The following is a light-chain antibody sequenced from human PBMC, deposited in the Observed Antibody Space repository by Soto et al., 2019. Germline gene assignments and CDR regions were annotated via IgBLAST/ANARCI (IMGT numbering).Light chain of an antibody. Sequence: DIVMTQSPDSLAVSLGERATINCKSSQSVLYSSNNKNYLAWYQQKPGQPPKLLIYWASTRESGVPDRLSGGASGTDFALTIGSLQAGDVAVYYCQQYYSTPLTFGGGTKVEIK. V-gene: IGKV4-1*01. CDR3: QQYYSTPLT. CDR2: WAS. CDR1: QSVLYSSNNKNY. J-gene: IGKJ4*02.